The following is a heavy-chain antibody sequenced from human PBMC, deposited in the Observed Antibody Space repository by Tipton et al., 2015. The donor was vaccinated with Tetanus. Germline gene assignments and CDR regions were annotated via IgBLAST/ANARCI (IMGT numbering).Heavy chain of an antibody. D-gene: IGHD2/OR15-2a*01. V-gene: IGHV4-39*01. CDR2: IYFKGDT. CDR3: ARHLYGYWFDP. J-gene: IGHJ5*02. CDR1: GGSISDKKYY. Sequence: TLSLTCSVSGGSISDKKYYWGWIRQAPGKGLEWMASIYFKGDTYYSPSLKSRLTIDVDTSQNRFSLKLTSVSTADTAVYYCARHLYGYWFDPWGPGALVTVSS.